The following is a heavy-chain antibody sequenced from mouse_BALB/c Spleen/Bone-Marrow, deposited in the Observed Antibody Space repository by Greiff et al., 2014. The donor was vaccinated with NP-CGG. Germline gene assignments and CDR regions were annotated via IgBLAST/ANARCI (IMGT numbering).Heavy chain of an antibody. CDR1: GFTFSSYD. Sequence: EVQVVESGGDLVKPGGSLKLSCAASGFTFSSYDMSWGRQTPDKRLEWVATISSGGSNTYYPDSVKGRFTISRDNAKNTLYLQMSSLKSEDTAMYYCARHQRYYAMDYWGQGTSVTVSA. CDR2: ISSGGSNT. CDR3: ARHQRYYAMDY. J-gene: IGHJ4*01. V-gene: IGHV5-6*01.